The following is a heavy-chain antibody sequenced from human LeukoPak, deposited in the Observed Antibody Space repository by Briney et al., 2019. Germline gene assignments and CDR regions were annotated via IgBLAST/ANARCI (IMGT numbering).Heavy chain of an antibody. D-gene: IGHD3-16*01. CDR3: ARGLPYYDYVWGSLDY. V-gene: IGHV4-39*07. CDR1: GGSISTENYY. CDR2: INHSGST. Sequence: ASETLSLTCTVSGGSISTENYYWGWVRQPPGKGLEWIGEINHSGSTNYNPSLKSRVTIPVDTSKNQFSLKLSSVTAADTAVYYCARGLPYYDYVWGSLDYWGQGTLVTVSS. J-gene: IGHJ4*02.